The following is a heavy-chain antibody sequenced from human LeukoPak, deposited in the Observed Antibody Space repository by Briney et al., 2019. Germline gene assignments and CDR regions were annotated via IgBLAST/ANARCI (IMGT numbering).Heavy chain of an antibody. Sequence: ASVKVSCKASGCTFTGYYMHWVRQAPGQGLEWMGWINPNSGGTNYAQKFQGRVTMTRDTSISTAYMELSRLRSDDTAVYYCARVLYSSSWDAFDIWGQGTMVTVSS. D-gene: IGHD6-13*01. CDR3: ARVLYSSSWDAFDI. J-gene: IGHJ3*02. V-gene: IGHV1-2*02. CDR1: GCTFTGYY. CDR2: INPNSGGT.